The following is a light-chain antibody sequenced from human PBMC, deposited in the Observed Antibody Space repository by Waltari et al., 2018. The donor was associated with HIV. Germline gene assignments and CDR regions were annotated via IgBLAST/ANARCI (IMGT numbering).Light chain of an antibody. J-gene: IGLJ2*01. V-gene: IGLV2-8*01. Sequence: QSALTQPPSASGSLGQSVTISCTGSNSAVGRSDFVSWYQQHPGKAPKLLIFEVNKRPSGVPDRFSGSKSGNTAFLTVSGLQAEDEAEYSCSSYAGINPVIFGGGTTLTVL. CDR3: SSYAGINPVI. CDR2: EVN. CDR1: NSAVGRSDF.